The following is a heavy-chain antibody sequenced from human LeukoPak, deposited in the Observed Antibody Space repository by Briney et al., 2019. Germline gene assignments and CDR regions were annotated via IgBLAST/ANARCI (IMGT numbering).Heavy chain of an antibody. Sequence: SETLSLTCAVSGASVSGGTYSWSWVRQPPGKGLELIGYIFHTGSTYYNPSLKGRVTISIDGSNNQFSLRLNSMTAADTALYYCAGEYSTSYRFDFWGQGTLVTVSS. CDR2: IFHTGST. J-gene: IGHJ4*02. D-gene: IGHD5-18*01. V-gene: IGHV4-30-2*01. CDR1: GASVSGGTYS. CDR3: AGEYSTSYRFDF.